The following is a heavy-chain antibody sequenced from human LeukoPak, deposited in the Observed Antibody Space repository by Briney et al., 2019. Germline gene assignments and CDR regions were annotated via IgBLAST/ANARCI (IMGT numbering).Heavy chain of an antibody. V-gene: IGHV4-59*02. CDR3: ARVGPTDDYGDSHDAFDI. D-gene: IGHD4-17*01. Sequence: SETLSLTCSVSGGSVSSSFWSWIRQPPGKGLEWIGHIYYSGSTNYNPSLMSRVPISVDTSKNHFSLKVTSVTAANTAVYYCARVGPTDDYGDSHDAFDIWGQGTLVAVSS. J-gene: IGHJ3*02. CDR1: GGSVSSSF. CDR2: IYYSGST.